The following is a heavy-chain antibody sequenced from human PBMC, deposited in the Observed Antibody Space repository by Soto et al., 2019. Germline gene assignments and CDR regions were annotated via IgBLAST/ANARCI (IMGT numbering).Heavy chain of an antibody. CDR3: ARLSVPRSSVHYYYYYMDV. CDR1: GGSISSSSYY. Sequence: QLQLQESGPGLVKPSETLSLTCTVSGGSISSSSYYWGWIRQPPGKGLEWIGSIYYSGSTYYNPSLKSRVTISVDTSKNQFSLKLSSVTAADTAVYYCARLSVPRSSVHYYYYYMDVWGKGTTVTVSS. D-gene: IGHD6-6*01. V-gene: IGHV4-39*01. CDR2: IYYSGST. J-gene: IGHJ6*03.